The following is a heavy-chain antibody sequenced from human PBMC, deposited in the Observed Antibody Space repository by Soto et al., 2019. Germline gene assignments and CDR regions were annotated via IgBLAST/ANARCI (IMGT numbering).Heavy chain of an antibody. CDR2: INHSGST. Sequence: LSLTCAVYGGSFSGYYWSWIRQPPGKGLEWIGEINHSGSTNYNPSLKSRVTISVDTSKNQFSLKLSSVTAADTAVYYCARLGSFYYYYGMDVSGPGTTLTVS. V-gene: IGHV4-34*01. D-gene: IGHD3-16*01. J-gene: IGHJ6*02. CDR3: ARLGSFYYYYGMDV. CDR1: GGSFSGYY.